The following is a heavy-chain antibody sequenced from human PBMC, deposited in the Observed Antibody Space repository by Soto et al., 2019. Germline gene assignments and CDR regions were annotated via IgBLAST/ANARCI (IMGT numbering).Heavy chain of an antibody. CDR2: ISGSGGST. CDR1: GFTFSSYA. V-gene: IGHV3-23*01. CDR3: AKWTGFRYYDSSGYTHADY. Sequence: PGGSLRLSCAASGFTFSSYAMSWVRQAPGKGLEWVSAISGSGGSTYYADSVKGRFTISRDNSKNTLYLQMNSLRAEDTAVYYCAKWTGFRYYDSSGYTHADYWGQGTLVTVSS. D-gene: IGHD3-22*01. J-gene: IGHJ4*02.